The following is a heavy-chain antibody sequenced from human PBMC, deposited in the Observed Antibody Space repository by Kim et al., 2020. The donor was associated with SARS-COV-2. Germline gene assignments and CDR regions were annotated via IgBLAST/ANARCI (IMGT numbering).Heavy chain of an antibody. V-gene: IGHV4-31*03. CDR3: ARGFPGELLIDY. CDR2: IYYSGST. CDR1: GGSISSGGYY. Sequence: SETLSLTCTVSGGSISSGGYYWSWIRQHPGKGLEWIGYIYYSGSTYYNPSLKSRVTISVDTSKNQFSLKLSSVTAADTAVYYWARGFPGELLIDYWGQGTLVTVSS. J-gene: IGHJ4*02. D-gene: IGHD1-26*01.